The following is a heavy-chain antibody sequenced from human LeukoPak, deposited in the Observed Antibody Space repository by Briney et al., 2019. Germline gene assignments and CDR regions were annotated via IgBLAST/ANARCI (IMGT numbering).Heavy chain of an antibody. J-gene: IGHJ6*02. CDR1: GGTFSSYA. CDR3: AREVGYCSSTSCSYYYYGMDV. CDR2: IIPIFGAA. V-gene: IGHV1-69*13. D-gene: IGHD2-2*03. Sequence: ASVKVSCKASGGTFSSYAISWVRQAPGQGLEWMGGIIPIFGAANYAQKFQGRVTITADVSTSTAYMELSSLRSEDTAVYYCAREVGYCSSTSCSYYYYGMDVWGQGTTVTVSS.